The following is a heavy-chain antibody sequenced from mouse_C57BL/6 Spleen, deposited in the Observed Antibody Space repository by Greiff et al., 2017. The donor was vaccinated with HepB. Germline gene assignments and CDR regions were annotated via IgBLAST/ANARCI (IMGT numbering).Heavy chain of an antibody. CDR1: GYTFTSYG. Sequence: QVQLQQSGAELARPGASVKLSCKASGYTFTSYGISWVKQRTGQGLEWIGEIYPRSGNTYYNEKFKGKATLTADKSSSTAYMELRSLTSGDSAVYFCAKGSSGYDAMDYWGQGTSVTVSS. D-gene: IGHD3-2*02. CDR3: AKGSSGYDAMDY. V-gene: IGHV1-81*01. CDR2: IYPRSGNT. J-gene: IGHJ4*01.